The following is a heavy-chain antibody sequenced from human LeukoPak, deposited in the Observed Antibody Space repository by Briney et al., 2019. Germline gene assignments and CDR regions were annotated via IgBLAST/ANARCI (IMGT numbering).Heavy chain of an antibody. CDR3: ARHSLAYPAGFDY. V-gene: IGHV1-3*04. CDR2: INTGNGNT. J-gene: IGHJ4*02. Sequence: ASVKVSCKASGYTFTTYAIHWVRQAPGQRLEWMGWINTGNGNTKHSQNFQGRVTITRDTSASTAYMELSSLSSEDTAVYYCARHSLAYPAGFDYWGQGTLVTVSS. CDR1: GYTFTTYA. D-gene: IGHD3-16*01.